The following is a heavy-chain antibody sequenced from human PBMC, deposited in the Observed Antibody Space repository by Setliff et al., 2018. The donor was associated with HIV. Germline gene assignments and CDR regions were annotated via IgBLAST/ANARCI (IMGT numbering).Heavy chain of an antibody. Sequence: GGSLRLSCAASGFTFDDYTMHWVRQAPGKGLEWISLISWNGSNKYYADSVKGRFTISRDNSKNTLYLQMNSLRAEDTAVYYCARDYYGSGSRLLPWDPETLYFDYWGQGTLVTVSS. CDR2: ISWNGSNK. J-gene: IGHJ4*02. CDR1: GFTFDDYT. V-gene: IGHV3-43*01. CDR3: ARDYYGSGSRLLPWDPETLYFDY. D-gene: IGHD3-10*01.